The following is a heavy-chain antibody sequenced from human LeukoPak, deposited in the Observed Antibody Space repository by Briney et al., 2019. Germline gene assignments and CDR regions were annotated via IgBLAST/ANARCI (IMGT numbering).Heavy chain of an antibody. CDR1: GLTFDDYA. D-gene: IGHD3-9*01. CDR2: ISWNSGRL. V-gene: IGHV3-9*01. CDR3: AKDAYDILTGYLGY. Sequence: GRSLRLSFAASGLTFDDYAMHWVRQAPGKGLEGVSGISWNSGRLGYADCVKGRFTISRDNAKNSLYLKMNSLRAEDTALYYCAKDAYDILTGYLGYWGQGTLVTVSS. J-gene: IGHJ4*02.